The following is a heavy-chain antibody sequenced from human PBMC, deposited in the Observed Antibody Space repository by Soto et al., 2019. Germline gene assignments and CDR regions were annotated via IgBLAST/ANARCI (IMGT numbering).Heavy chain of an antibody. CDR1: GFPVSSTY. Sequence: EVQLVETGGGLIQPGGSLRLSCAASGFPVSSTYMSWVRQAPGKGLEWLSILYGGGYAYYADSVQGRVTISRDHSMNTLYLQMNSLRAEDTAVYYCARVSYDVARGYYFDHWGQGTLLTVSS. CDR2: LYGGGYA. V-gene: IGHV3-53*02. CDR3: ARVSYDVARGYYFDH. J-gene: IGHJ4*02. D-gene: IGHD2-8*01.